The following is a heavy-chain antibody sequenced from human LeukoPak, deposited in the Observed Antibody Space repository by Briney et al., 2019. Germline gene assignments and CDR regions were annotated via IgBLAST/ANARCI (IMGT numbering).Heavy chain of an antibody. D-gene: IGHD6-6*01. CDR3: ARIAARPYYYYGMDV. Sequence: PGGSLRLSCAASGFTVSSNYMSWVRQAPGKGLEWVSVIYSGGSTYYADSVKGRFTISRDNSKNTLYLQMNSLRAEDTAVYYCARIAARPYYYYGMDVWGQGTTVTVSS. J-gene: IGHJ6*02. V-gene: IGHV3-53*01. CDR1: GFTVSSNY. CDR2: IYSGGST.